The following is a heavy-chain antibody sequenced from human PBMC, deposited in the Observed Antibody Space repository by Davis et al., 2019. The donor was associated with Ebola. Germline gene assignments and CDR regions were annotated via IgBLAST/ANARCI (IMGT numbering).Heavy chain of an antibody. CDR2: MNPNSGNT. Sequence: ASVKVSCKASGYTFTSYDINWVRQATGQGLEWMGWMNPNSGNTGYAQKFQGRVTMTRDTSTRTVYMELSSLRSEDTAVYYCARGRGHYESSGGDFWGQGTLVTVSS. CDR1: GYTFTSYD. D-gene: IGHD3-22*01. J-gene: IGHJ4*02. CDR3: ARGRGHYESSGGDF. V-gene: IGHV1-8*01.